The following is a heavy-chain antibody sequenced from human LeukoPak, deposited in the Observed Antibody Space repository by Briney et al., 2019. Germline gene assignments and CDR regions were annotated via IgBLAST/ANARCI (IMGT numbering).Heavy chain of an antibody. D-gene: IGHD3-10*01. V-gene: IGHV1-18*01. CDR3: ARGYYYGSGSYYKRGWYYFDY. CDR2: ISAYNGNT. CDR1: GYTFTSYG. J-gene: IGHJ4*02. Sequence: ASVKVSCKASGYTFTSYGISWVRQAPGQGLEWMGWISAYNGNTNYAQKLQGRVTMTTDTSTSTAYMELRSLRSDDTAVYYCARGYYYGSGSYYKRGWYYFDYWGQGTLVTVSS.